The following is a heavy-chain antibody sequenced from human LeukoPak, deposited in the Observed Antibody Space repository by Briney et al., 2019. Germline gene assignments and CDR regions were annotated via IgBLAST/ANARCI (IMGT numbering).Heavy chain of an antibody. V-gene: IGHV4-4*07. CDR3: GRGRYSDSSVLTRKRSYYFDY. CDR2: ISTSGST. CDR1: GGSISSYY. J-gene: IGHJ4*02. D-gene: IGHD3-22*01. Sequence: PSETLSLTCTVSGGSISSYYWSWIRQPAGKGLESIGHISTSGSTNYNPSLKSRVTMSVDTSKNQFSLKLSSVTAADTAVYYCGRGRYSDSSVLTRKRSYYFDYWGPGTLVTVSS.